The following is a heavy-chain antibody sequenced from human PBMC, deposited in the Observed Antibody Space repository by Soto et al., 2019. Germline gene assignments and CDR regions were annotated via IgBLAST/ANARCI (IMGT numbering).Heavy chain of an antibody. CDR3: ARLRSDCGGGTCSGSF. CDR1: ESIFTKSG. V-gene: IGHV1-69*01. J-gene: IGHJ4*02. Sequence: QLVQSGAEVKKPASSVKVSCKASESIFTKSGVTWGRQAPGQGLEWMGGMNPTVGTTHYAQRFQGRLTIYVDESRTTVNMGLSNLTPDDTAVYYCARLRSDCGGGTCSGSFWGQGTLVTVSS. D-gene: IGHD2-15*01. CDR2: MNPTVGTT.